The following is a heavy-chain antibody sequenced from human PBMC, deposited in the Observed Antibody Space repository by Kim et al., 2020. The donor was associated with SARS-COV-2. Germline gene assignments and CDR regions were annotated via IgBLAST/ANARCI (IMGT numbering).Heavy chain of an antibody. CDR3: AKCLPVVGMGVDY. V-gene: IGHV3-23*01. Sequence: YADSWRGRFTISRDNSKNTLYLQMNSLRAEDTAVYYCAKCLPVVGMGVDYWGQGTLVTVSS. D-gene: IGHD2-15*01. J-gene: IGHJ4*02.